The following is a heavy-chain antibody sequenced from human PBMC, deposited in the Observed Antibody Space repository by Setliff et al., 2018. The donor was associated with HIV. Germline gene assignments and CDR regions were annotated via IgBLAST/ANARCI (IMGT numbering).Heavy chain of an antibody. D-gene: IGHD5-18*01. CDR3: ASGEYSYGYWFDY. CDR2: IYYSGST. V-gene: IGHV4-59*01. J-gene: IGHJ4*02. CDR1: GGSISSYY. Sequence: PSETLSLTCTVSGGSISSYYWSWIRQPPGKGLEWIGYIYYSGSTNYNPSLKSRVTISVDTSKNHFSLKLSSVTAADTAVYYCASGEYSYGYWFDYWGQGTLVTVSS.